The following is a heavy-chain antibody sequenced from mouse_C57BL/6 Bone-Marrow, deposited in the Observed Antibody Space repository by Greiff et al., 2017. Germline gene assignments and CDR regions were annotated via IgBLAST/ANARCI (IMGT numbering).Heavy chain of an antibody. V-gene: IGHV6-3*01. D-gene: IGHD4-1*01. CDR2: IRLKSDNSAT. CDR3: PLTGKGFAY. Sequence: EVQLQQSGGGLVQPGGSMKLSCVASGFTFSNYWMNWVRQSPETGLEWVAQIRLKSDNSATHYAESVKGRFTISSDDSKRSLYLHMHHLRAEDTGIDYCPLTGKGFAYWGQGTLVTVSA. CDR1: GFTFSNYW. J-gene: IGHJ3*01.